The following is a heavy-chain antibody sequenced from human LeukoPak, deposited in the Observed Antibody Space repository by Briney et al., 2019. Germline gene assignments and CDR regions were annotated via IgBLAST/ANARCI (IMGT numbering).Heavy chain of an antibody. Sequence: ASVKVSCKVSGSTLTELSMHWVRQAPGEGLEWMGGFDPEDGEPIYAQKVQGRVTMTEDTSTDTVHMELSSLRSEDTAVYYCATDFLGFDPWGQGTLVTVSS. CDR2: FDPEDGEP. J-gene: IGHJ5*02. CDR1: GSTLTELS. D-gene: IGHD2/OR15-2a*01. CDR3: ATDFLGFDP. V-gene: IGHV1-24*01.